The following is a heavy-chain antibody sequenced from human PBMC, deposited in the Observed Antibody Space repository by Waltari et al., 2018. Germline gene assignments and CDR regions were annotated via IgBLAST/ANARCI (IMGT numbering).Heavy chain of an antibody. Sequence: QVQLQESGPGLVKPSETLSLTCTVSGDSINSYFWNWIRQPAGKGLEWIGRIHSGGSSGYNDYLKSRVTLSVDTSKNQLSLRVRSVTAADTAVYYCAREETYYYDSSVYFDYWGQGALVTVSS. CDR1: GDSINSYF. CDR2: IHSGGSS. D-gene: IGHD3-22*01. V-gene: IGHV4-4*07. CDR3: AREETYYYDSSVYFDY. J-gene: IGHJ4*02.